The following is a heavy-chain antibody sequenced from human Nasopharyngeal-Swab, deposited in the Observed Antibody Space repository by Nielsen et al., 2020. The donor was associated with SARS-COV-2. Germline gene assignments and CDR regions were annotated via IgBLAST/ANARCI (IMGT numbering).Heavy chain of an antibody. CDR3: ARLQGSITMVRGVIGMDV. D-gene: IGHD3-10*01. CDR1: GGSISSGGYS. CDR2: IYHSGST. J-gene: IGHJ6*04. Sequence: SETLSLTCAVSGGSISSGGYSWSWIRQPPGKGLEWIGYIYHSGSTNYNPSLKSRVTISVDKSKNQFSLKLSSVTAADTAVYYCARLQGSITMVRGVIGMDVWGKGTTVTVSS. V-gene: IGHV4-30-2*01.